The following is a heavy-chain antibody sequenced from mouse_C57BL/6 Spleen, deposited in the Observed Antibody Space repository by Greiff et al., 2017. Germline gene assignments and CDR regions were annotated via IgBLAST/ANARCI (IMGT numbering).Heavy chain of an antibody. CDR1: GFTFSSYA. V-gene: IGHV5-4*01. CDR3: ARESFDY. CDR2: ISDGGSYT. Sequence: EVKLVESGGGLVKPGGSLKLSCAASGFTFSSYAMSWVRQTPDKRLEWVATISDGGSYTYYPDNVKGRFTISRDKAKNNLYLQMSHLKSEDTAMYYCARESFDYWGQGTTLTVSS. J-gene: IGHJ2*01.